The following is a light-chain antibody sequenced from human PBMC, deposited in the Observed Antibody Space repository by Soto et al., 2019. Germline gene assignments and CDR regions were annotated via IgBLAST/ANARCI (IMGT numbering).Light chain of an antibody. CDR2: PEGSGSY. CDR1: SGHSSYI. J-gene: IGLJ3*02. Sequence: QSVLTQSSSASASLGSSVKLTCTLSSGHSSYIIAWHQQQPGKAPRYLMKPEGSGSYNKESGVPDRFSGSSSGADRYLTISNLQFEDEADYYCETWDSNTRVFGGGTKLTVL. CDR3: ETWDSNTRV. V-gene: IGLV4-60*02.